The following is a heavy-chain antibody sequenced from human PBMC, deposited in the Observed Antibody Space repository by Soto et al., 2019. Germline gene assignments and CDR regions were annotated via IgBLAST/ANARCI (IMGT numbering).Heavy chain of an antibody. J-gene: IGHJ5*02. CDR3: ASYCSSTNCLGL. Sequence: GGSLRLSCAASGFTFSDAWMSWVRQAPGKGLDWVGRIKSKSDGGTTEYAAPVRGRFTISRDDSKNTLYLQMNSLKTEDTAVYYCASYCSSTNCLGLWGQGTLVTVSS. CDR2: IKSKSDGGTT. D-gene: IGHD2-2*01. V-gene: IGHV3-15*01. CDR1: GFTFSDAW.